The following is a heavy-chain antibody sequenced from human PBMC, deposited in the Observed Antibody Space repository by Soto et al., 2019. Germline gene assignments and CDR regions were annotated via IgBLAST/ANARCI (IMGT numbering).Heavy chain of an antibody. Sequence: PSETLSLTCAVSGGSISSSNCWTWVRQAPGKGLXWIXXIXXGXXXXXNXXLRGRVTMSVDKSKNQFSLKLSTVTAAESALYYCARRPDTALQWGFDYWGQGTLVNVSS. D-gene: IGHD5-18*01. CDR3: ARRPDTALQWGFDY. J-gene: IGHJ4*02. V-gene: IGHV4-4*02. CDR2: IXXGXXX. CDR1: GGSISSSNC.